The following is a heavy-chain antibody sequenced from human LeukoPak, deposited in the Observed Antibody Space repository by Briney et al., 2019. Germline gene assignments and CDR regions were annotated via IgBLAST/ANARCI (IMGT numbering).Heavy chain of an antibody. CDR1: GFTFDIYG. CDR2: ISSGSSPK. V-gene: IGHV3-48*04. J-gene: IGHJ4*02. CDR3: ARGDDGAY. D-gene: IGHD3-16*01. Sequence: GGSLRLSCAASGFTFDIYGMNWIRQAPGKGLEWVSHISSGSSPKYYADSVRGRFTISGDNAKKSLYLQMNSLRVEDTAVYYCARGDDGAYWGQGTLATVSS.